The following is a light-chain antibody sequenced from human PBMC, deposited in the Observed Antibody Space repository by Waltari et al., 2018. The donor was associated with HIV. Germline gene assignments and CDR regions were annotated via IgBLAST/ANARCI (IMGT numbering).Light chain of an antibody. CDR3: QRYDRAPYT. V-gene: IGKV1-27*01. Sequence: DVQLTQSPYSLSASVGARVAITCRASQDIGSDLAWYQTKPGRVPKLLIYAASTLQSGVPSRFSGSGSGTDFTLTITSLQTEDFGFYYCQRYDRAPYTFGPGTKLELK. J-gene: IGKJ2*01. CDR1: QDIGSD. CDR2: AAS.